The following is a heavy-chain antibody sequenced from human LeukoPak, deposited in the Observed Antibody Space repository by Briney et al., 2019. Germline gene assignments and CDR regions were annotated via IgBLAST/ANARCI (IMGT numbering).Heavy chain of an antibody. CDR2: ITGCGGST. CDR1: GFTFSTYA. J-gene: IGHJ4*02. CDR3: TSPPYGDYSDY. Sequence: GGSLRLSCAASGFTFSTYAMSWVRQAPGKGREWVAAITGCGGSTYYAVSVKARFTISTDNSKNTLYLQMNSLRADDTAVYYCTSPPYGDYSDYWGQGTLVTVSS. V-gene: IGHV3-23*01. D-gene: IGHD4-17*01.